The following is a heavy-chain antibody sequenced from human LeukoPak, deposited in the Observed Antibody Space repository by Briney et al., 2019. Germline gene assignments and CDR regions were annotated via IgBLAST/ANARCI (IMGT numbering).Heavy chain of an antibody. V-gene: IGHV4-30-4*01. J-gene: IGHJ3*02. CDR2: IYYSGST. CDR1: GGSISSGDYY. Sequence: SETLSLTCTVSGGSISSGDYYWSWIRQPPGKGLEWIGYIYYSGSTYYNPSLKSRVTISVDTSKNQFSLKLSSVTAADTAVYYCARDSSDDYVWGSYRXGDAFDI. CDR3: ARDSSDDYVWGSYRXGDAFDI. D-gene: IGHD3-16*02.